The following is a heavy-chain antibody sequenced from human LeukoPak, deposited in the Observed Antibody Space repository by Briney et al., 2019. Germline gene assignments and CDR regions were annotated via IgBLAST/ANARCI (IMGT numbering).Heavy chain of an antibody. Sequence: PSETLSPTCTVSGGSISSSSYYWGWIRQPPGKGLEWIGSIYYSGSTYYNPSLKSRVTISVDTSKNQFSLKLSSVTAADTAVYYCARQIPSYDILTGYYNNAFDIWGQGTMVTVSS. D-gene: IGHD3-9*01. V-gene: IGHV4-39*01. J-gene: IGHJ3*02. CDR1: GGSISSSSYY. CDR2: IYYSGST. CDR3: ARQIPSYDILTGYYNNAFDI.